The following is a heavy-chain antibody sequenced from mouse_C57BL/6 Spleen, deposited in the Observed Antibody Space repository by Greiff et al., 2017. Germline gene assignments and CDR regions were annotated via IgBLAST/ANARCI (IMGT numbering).Heavy chain of an antibody. D-gene: IGHD1-1*01. J-gene: IGHJ2*01. V-gene: IGHV3-6*01. CDR3: AREITTVVATTYFDY. CDR1: GYSITSGYY. Sequence: DVKLQESGPGLVIPSQSLSLTCSVTGYSITSGYYWNWIRQFPGNKLEWMGYISYDGSNNYNPSLKNRMSITRDTSKNQFFLKLNSVTTEDTATYYCAREITTVVATTYFDYWGQGTTLTVSS. CDR2: ISYDGSN.